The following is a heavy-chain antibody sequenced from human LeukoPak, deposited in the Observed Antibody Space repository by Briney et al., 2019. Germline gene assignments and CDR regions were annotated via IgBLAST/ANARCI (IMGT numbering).Heavy chain of an antibody. J-gene: IGHJ4*02. Sequence: GESLRLSCAASGFTFSSYWMSWVRQAPGKGLVWVSRINSDGSSTSYADSVKGRFTISRDNAKNTLYLQMNSLRAEDTAVYYCATVSGAPQFDYWGQGTLVTVSS. D-gene: IGHD5/OR15-5a*01. CDR1: GFTFSSYW. V-gene: IGHV3-74*01. CDR3: ATVSGAPQFDY. CDR2: INSDGSST.